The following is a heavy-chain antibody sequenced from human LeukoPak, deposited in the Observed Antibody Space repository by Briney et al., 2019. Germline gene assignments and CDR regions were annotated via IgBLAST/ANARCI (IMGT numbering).Heavy chain of an antibody. CDR3: ARGSVVGATHPANFDY. J-gene: IGHJ4*02. CDR1: GGSFSGYY. Sequence: SETLSLTCAVYGGSFSGYYWRWIRQPPGKGLEWIGEINHSGSTNYNPSLKSRVTISVDTSKNQFSLKLSSVTAADTAVYYCARGSVVGATHPANFDYWGQGTLVTVSS. D-gene: IGHD1-26*01. CDR2: INHSGST. V-gene: IGHV4-34*01.